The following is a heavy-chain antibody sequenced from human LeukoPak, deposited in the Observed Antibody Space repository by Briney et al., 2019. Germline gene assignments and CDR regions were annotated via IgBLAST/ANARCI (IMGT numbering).Heavy chain of an antibody. Sequence: LGASVKVSCNASGYXSTGYYMDWVRQAPGQGLEWMGWINPNSGDTKYSQKFQGRVTMTRDTSISTAYMELSRLRSDDTAVYYCATQRGSYLWGTDFDYWGQGTLVTVSS. D-gene: IGHD3-16*01. J-gene: IGHJ4*02. CDR2: INPNSGDT. V-gene: IGHV1-2*03. CDR3: ATQRGSYLWGTDFDY. CDR1: GYXSTGYY.